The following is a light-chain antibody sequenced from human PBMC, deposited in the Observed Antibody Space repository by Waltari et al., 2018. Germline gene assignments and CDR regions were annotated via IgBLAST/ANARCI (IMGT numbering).Light chain of an antibody. CDR1: QSVSSY. CDR3: QQRSNWPRHT. CDR2: DAS. V-gene: IGKV3-11*01. Sequence: EIVLTQSPATLSLSPGDRATLSCRASQSVSSYLAWYQQKPGQAPRLLIYDASNRATGIPARFSGSGSGTDFTLTISSLEPEDFAVYYCQQRSNWPRHTFGGGTKVEIK. J-gene: IGKJ4*01.